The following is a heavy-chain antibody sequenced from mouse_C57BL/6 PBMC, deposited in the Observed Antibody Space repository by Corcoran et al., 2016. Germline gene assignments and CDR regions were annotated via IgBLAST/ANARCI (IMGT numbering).Heavy chain of an antibody. CDR2: IYPGDGDT. Sequence: QVQLQQSGAELVKPGASVKISCKASGYAFSSYWMNWVKQRPGKGLEWIGQIYPGDGDTNYNGKLKGKATLTADKSSSTAYMQLSSLTSEDSAVYFCARRSDYGSSYFFDYWGQGTTLTVSS. V-gene: IGHV1-80*01. CDR1: GYAFSSYW. CDR3: ARRSDYGSSYFFDY. D-gene: IGHD1-1*01. J-gene: IGHJ2*01.